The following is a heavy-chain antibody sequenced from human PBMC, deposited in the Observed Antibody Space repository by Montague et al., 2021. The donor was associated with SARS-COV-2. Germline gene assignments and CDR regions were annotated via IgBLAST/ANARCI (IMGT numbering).Heavy chain of an antibody. Sequence: SETLSLTCAVYSGSFSDYYWTRIRQPPGKGLEWIGEINHTGSATYNPSLKSRVTLSVDTSKNQFSLKLQSVTAADTAVYYGARCQVTIFGMLIFIRAAGHLDGWGQGTSVTVSS. V-gene: IGHV4-34*01. D-gene: IGHD3-3*01. J-gene: IGHJ3*01. CDR3: ARCQVTIFGMLIFIRAAGHLDG. CDR1: SGSFSDYY. CDR2: INHTGSA.